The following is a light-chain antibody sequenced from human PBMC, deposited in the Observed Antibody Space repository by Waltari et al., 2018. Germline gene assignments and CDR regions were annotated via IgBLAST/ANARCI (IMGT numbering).Light chain of an antibody. J-gene: IGKJ5*01. V-gene: IGKV2-28*01. CDR3: MGALQTAT. CDR2: LGS. CDR1: QSLLHSTGYNY. Sequence: EIVMTQSPLSLPVTPGEPASISCRSSQSLLHSTGYNYLDWCVQKPGQSPQVLIYLGSDRASGVPDRFSSSGSGTDFTLKISRVEAEDVGIYYCMGALQTATFGPGTRLDIK.